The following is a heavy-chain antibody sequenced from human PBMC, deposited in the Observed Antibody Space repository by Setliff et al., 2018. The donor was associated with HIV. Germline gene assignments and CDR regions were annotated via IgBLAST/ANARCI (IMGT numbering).Heavy chain of an antibody. Sequence: ASVKVSCKASGYTFTSYGISWVRQAPGQGLEWMGWNSAYNGNTNYAQKLQGRVTMTTDTSTSTAYRELRSLRSDDTAVYYCARPNYGEYDDSFDYRGQGALVTVSS. D-gene: IGHD4-17*01. V-gene: IGHV1-18*01. CDR1: GYTFTSYG. CDR2: NSAYNGNT. CDR3: ARPNYGEYDDSFDY. J-gene: IGHJ4*02.